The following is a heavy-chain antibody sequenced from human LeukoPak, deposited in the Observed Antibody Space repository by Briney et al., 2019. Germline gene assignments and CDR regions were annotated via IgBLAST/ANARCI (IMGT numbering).Heavy chain of an antibody. Sequence: ASVKVSCKASGGTFSSYAISWVRQAPGKGLEWMGGFDPEDGETIYAQKFQGRVTMTEDTSTDTAYMELSSLRSEDTAVYYCATDPVGAYYFDYWGQGTLVTVSS. CDR3: ATDPVGAYYFDY. V-gene: IGHV1-24*01. J-gene: IGHJ4*02. CDR1: GGTFSSYA. D-gene: IGHD1-26*01. CDR2: FDPEDGET.